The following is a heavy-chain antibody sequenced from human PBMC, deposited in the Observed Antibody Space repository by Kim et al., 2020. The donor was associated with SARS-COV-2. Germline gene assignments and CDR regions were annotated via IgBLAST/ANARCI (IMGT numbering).Heavy chain of an antibody. J-gene: IGHJ4*02. V-gene: IGHV5-10-1*01. Sequence: NYSPSVQGHVTISADKSISTAYLQWSSLKASDTAMYYCARPTLYGDPFDYWGQGTLVTVSS. CDR3: ARPTLYGDPFDY. D-gene: IGHD4-17*01.